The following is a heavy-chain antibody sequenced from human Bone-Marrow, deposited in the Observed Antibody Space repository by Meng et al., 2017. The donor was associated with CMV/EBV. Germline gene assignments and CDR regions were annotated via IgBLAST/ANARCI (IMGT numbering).Heavy chain of an antibody. CDR2: INPDGRRI. J-gene: IGHJ4*02. CDR3: ARDLRGPRDY. CDR1: GFTFSTYW. D-gene: IGHD3-10*01. V-gene: IGHV3-74*01. Sequence: GGSLRLSCAASGFTFSTYWMHWVRQAPGKGLLWVSRINPDGRRIDYADSVKGRFTISRDNAKSTLYLHMDSVRTEDTGLYYCARDLRGPRDYCARGTLVTVS.